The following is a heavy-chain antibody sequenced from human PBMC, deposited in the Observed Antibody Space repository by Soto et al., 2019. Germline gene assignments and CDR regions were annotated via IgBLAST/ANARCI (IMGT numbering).Heavy chain of an antibody. CDR1: GFTSSAYD. CDR3: ARAYSGRLPRRADYYCAMDV. J-gene: IGHJ6*02. D-gene: IGHD2-21*01. Sequence: GGSLRLSCAASGFTSSAYDMHWVRQATGKGLEWVSAIGAADDPYYLGSVKGRFTISRENARNSVYLQMNNLRAGDTAVYYCARAYSGRLPRRADYYCAMDVWGQGTTVTVSS. CDR2: IGAADDP. V-gene: IGHV3-13*05.